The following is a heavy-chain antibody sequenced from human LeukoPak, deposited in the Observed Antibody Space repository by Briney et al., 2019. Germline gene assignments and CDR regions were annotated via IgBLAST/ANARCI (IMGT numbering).Heavy chain of an antibody. D-gene: IGHD1-26*01. CDR2: TSSSSSYI. V-gene: IGHV3-21*01. CDR1: GFTFSSYS. J-gene: IGHJ4*02. CDR3: ARAVLSGSHGPLYYFDY. Sequence: PGGSLRLSCAASGFTFSSYSMNWLRQAPGKGLEWCSSTSSSSSYIYYADSLKGRFTISRDNARNSLYLQMNSLRAEDTAVYYCARAVLSGSHGPLYYFDYWGQGTLVTVSS.